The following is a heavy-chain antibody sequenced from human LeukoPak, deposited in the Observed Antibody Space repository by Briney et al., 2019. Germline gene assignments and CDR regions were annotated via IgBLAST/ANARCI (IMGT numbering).Heavy chain of an antibody. CDR2: MNPNSGNT. CDR3: TRAVRNQLLSAY. CDR1: GYTFSNYD. Sequence: ASVRVSCKASGYTFSNYDVTWVRQAPGHGLEYMGWMNPNSGNTSFAQKFRGRVTMTSHASTTSAFMELMRLTSEDTAVYYCTRAVRNQLLSAYWGQGTRITVSS. J-gene: IGHJ4*02. D-gene: IGHD2-2*01. V-gene: IGHV1-8*01.